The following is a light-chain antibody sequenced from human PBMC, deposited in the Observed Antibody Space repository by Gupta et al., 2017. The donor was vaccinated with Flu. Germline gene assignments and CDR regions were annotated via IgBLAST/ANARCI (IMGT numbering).Light chain of an antibody. J-gene: IGLJ3*02. Sequence: VKLTCTLSSGHSTKAVAWHQQQPEKGPRFLMRVNRDGSHTRGDGIPDRFSGSSSGTERYLTISSLQSEDEADYYCQTWGTGIWVFGGGTKLTVL. CDR2: VNRDGSH. CDR1: SGHSTKA. CDR3: QTWGTGIWV. V-gene: IGLV4-69*01.